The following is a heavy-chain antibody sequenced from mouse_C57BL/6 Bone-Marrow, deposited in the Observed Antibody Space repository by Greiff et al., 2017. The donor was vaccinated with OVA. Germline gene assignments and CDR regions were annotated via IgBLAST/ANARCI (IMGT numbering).Heavy chain of an antibody. CDR2: IDPENGDT. CDR3: TTPTVVATPY. CDR1: GFNIKDDY. D-gene: IGHD1-1*01. J-gene: IGHJ3*01. Sequence: DVQLQESGAELVRPGASVKLSCTASGFNIKDDYMHWVKQRPEQGLEWIGWIDPENGDTEYASKFQGKATITADTSSNTAYLQLSSLTSEDTAVYYCTTPTVVATPYWGQGTLVTVSA. V-gene: IGHV14-4*01.